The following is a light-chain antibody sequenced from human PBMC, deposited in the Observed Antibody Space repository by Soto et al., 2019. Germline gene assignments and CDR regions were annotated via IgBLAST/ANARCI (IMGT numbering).Light chain of an antibody. J-gene: IGKJ1*01. CDR3: QQSYSTPRT. CDR1: QSISSY. V-gene: IGKV1-39*01. CDR2: AAS. Sequence: DIQMTQSPSSLSASVRDRVTITCRASQSISSYLNWYQQKPGKAPKLLIYAASSLQSGVPSRFSGSGSGTDFTLTVSSLQPEDFATYFCQQSYSTPRTSGQGTKVDIK.